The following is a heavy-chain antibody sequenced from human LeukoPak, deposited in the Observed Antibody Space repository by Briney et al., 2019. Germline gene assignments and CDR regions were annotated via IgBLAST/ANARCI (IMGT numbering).Heavy chain of an antibody. V-gene: IGHV1-18*01. Sequence: GASVKVSCKASGYTFTSYGISWVRHAPGQGLEWMGWISAYNGNTTYAQKLQGRVTMTTDTSTSTAYMELKSLRSDDTAVYYCARKTYYYDSSGPDFDYWGQGTLVTVSS. CDR3: ARKTYYYDSSGPDFDY. J-gene: IGHJ4*02. D-gene: IGHD3-22*01. CDR1: GYTFTSYG. CDR2: ISAYNGNT.